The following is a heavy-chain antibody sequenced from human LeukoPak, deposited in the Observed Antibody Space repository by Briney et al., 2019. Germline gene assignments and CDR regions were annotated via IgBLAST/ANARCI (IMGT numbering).Heavy chain of an antibody. CDR3: MRDWGTPPGSFDY. J-gene: IGHJ4*02. D-gene: IGHD3-10*01. CDR1: GYTFTGYA. V-gene: IGHV7-4-1*02. Sequence: ASVKVSCKASGYTFTGYAMNWVRQAPGQGLEWMGWINTNSGNPTYAQGFTGRFVFSLDTSVSTAYLQISSLKPEDTAVYYCMRDWGTPPGSFDYWGQGTLVTVSS. CDR2: INTNSGNP.